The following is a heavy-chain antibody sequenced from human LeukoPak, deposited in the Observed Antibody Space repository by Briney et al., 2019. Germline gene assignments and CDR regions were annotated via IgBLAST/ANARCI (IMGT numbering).Heavy chain of an antibody. J-gene: IGHJ6*03. CDR2: IIPMFGTT. Sequence: ASVKVSCKASGGTFSSYAISWVRQAPAQGLEWMGGIIPMFGTTNYAQRFQGRVTITADKSTSTAYMELSSLRSEDTAVYYCAREGRVSYYYYYYYMDVWGKGTTVTISS. D-gene: IGHD2-15*01. CDR1: GGTFSSYA. V-gene: IGHV1-69*06. CDR3: AREGRVSYYYYYYYMDV.